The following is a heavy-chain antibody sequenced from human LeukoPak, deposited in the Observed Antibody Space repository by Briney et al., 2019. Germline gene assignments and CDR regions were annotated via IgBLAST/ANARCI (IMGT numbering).Heavy chain of an antibody. D-gene: IGHD3-10*01. CDR3: AVGVRGSGSYQIWGHAFDI. CDR2: INPNSGGT. J-gene: IGHJ3*02. V-gene: IGHV1-2*02. CDR1: GYTFTGYY. Sequence: GASVEASCKASGYTFTGYYMHWVRQAPGQGLAWMGWINPNSGGTNYAQKFQGRVTMTRDTSISTAYMELSRLRSDDTAVYYCAVGVRGSGSYQIWGHAFDIWGQGTMVTVSS.